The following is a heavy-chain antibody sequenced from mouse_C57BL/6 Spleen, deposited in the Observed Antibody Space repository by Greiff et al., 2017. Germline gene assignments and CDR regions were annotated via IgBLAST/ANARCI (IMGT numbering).Heavy chain of an antibody. D-gene: IGHD2-5*01. V-gene: IGHV1-7*01. Sequence: QVQLKESGAELAKPGASVKLSCKASGYTFTSYWMHWVKQRPGQGLEWIGYINPSSGYTKYNQKFKDKATLTADKSSSTAYMQLSSLTYEDSAVYYCARGTSHSNWYFDVWGTGTTVTVSS. CDR2: INPSSGYT. J-gene: IGHJ1*03. CDR3: ARGTSHSNWYFDV. CDR1: GYTFTSYW.